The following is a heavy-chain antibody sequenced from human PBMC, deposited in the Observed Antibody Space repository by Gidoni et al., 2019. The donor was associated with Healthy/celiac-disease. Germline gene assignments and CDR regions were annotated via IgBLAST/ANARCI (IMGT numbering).Heavy chain of an antibody. CDR3: ARGYYYYYGMDV. CDR2: ISSSSSYI. J-gene: IGHJ6*02. V-gene: IGHV3-21*01. Sequence: EVQLVESGGGLVKPGWSLRLSCAASGFTFSSNSMNWVRQARGKGLEWVSSISSSSSYIYYADSVKGRFTFSRDNAKNSLYLQMNSLRAEDTAVYYCARGYYYYYGMDVWGQGTTVTVSS. CDR1: GFTFSSNS.